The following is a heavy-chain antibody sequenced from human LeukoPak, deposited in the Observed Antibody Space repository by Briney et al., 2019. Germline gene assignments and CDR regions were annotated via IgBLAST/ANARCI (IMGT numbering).Heavy chain of an antibody. Sequence: GGSLRLSCAAFGFTFSNYAMHWVRQAPGKGLEWVAIISYDGSNKYYTDSVKGRFTISRDNSKNTLYLQVNSLRADDTAIYYCARDRDRVVGANMDVWGKGTTVTVSS. CDR1: GFTFSNYA. CDR3: ARDRDRVVGANMDV. J-gene: IGHJ6*03. D-gene: IGHD1-26*01. CDR2: ISYDGSNK. V-gene: IGHV3-30*04.